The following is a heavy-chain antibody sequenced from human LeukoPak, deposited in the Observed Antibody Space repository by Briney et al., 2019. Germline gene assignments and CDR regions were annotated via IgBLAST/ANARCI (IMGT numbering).Heavy chain of an antibody. V-gene: IGHV4-61*02. CDR1: GGSISSGSYY. D-gene: IGHD6-6*01. Sequence: PSETLSLTCTVSGGSISSGSYYWSWIRQPAGKGLEWIGRIYTSGSTNYNPSLKSRVTISVDTSKNQFSLKLSSVTAADTAVYYCASGYPSHYSSSLHFDYWGQGTLVTVSS. J-gene: IGHJ4*02. CDR2: IYTSGST. CDR3: ASGYPSHYSSSLHFDY.